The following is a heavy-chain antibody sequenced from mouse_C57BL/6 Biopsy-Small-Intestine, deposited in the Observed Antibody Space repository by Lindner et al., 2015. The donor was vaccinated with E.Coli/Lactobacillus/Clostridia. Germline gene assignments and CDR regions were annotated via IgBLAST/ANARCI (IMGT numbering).Heavy chain of an antibody. Sequence: VQLQESGAELVRPGTSVKVSCKASGYAFTNYLIEWVKQRPGQGLEWIGVINPGSGGTNYNEKFKGKATLTADKSSSTAYMQLSSLTSEDSAVYFCARGANWESMDYWGQGTSVTVSS. CDR3: ARGANWESMDY. V-gene: IGHV1-54*01. CDR1: GYAFTNYL. D-gene: IGHD4-1*01. J-gene: IGHJ4*01. CDR2: INPGSGGT.